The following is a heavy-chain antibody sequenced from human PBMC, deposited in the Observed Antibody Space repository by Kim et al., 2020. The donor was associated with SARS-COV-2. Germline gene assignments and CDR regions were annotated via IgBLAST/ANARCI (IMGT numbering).Heavy chain of an antibody. CDR2: INWSGGSI. J-gene: IGHJ5*02. CDR3: ATDVIPDGVT. CDR1: GFTFDDYG. Sequence: GGSLRLSCAASGFTFDDYGLNWVRQAPGKGLEWVSLINWSGGSIGYADSVRGRFTISRDNAKRSLYLQMNSLRAEDTAFYYCATDVIPDGVTWGQGTLVTVSS. V-gene: IGHV3-20*04. D-gene: IGHD3-16*02.